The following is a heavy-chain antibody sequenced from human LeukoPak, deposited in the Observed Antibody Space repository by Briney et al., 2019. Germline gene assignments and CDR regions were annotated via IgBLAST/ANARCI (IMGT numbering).Heavy chain of an antibody. CDR1: GYTFTGYY. CDR2: INPNSGGT. D-gene: IGHD3-16*01. V-gene: IGHV1-2*02. J-gene: IGHJ5*02. Sequence: ASVKVSCKASGYTFTGYYMHWVRQAPGQGLEWMGWINPNSGGTNYAQKFQGRVTMTRDTSISTAYMELSRLRSDDTAVYYWGRAGGGECLGEKTWFDPWARGTLVPVS. CDR3: GRAGGGECLGEKTWFDP.